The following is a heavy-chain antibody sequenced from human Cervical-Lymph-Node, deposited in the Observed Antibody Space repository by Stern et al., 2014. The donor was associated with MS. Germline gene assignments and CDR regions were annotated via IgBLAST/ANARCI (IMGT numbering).Heavy chain of an antibody. Sequence: VQLVESGSEVKKPGDSVKVSCKPSGDTFSSYALSWVRQAPGQGLEWVGGLIPFFGATRYGQKFQGRVTITPEESTGTAFMELTNLTSDDTAVYYCALRRSYYVYWGQGTLITVSS. CDR3: ALRRSYYVY. J-gene: IGHJ4*02. CDR1: GDTFSSYA. CDR2: LIPFFGAT. D-gene: IGHD4-11*01. V-gene: IGHV1-69*01.